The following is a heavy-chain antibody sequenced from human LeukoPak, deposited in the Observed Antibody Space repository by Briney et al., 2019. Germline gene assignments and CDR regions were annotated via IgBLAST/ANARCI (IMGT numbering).Heavy chain of an antibody. CDR1: GFTFSDYY. J-gene: IGHJ3*02. V-gene: IGHV3-11*06. Sequence: PGGSLRLSCAASGFTFSDYYMSWIRQAPGKGLEWVSYINSSSSYTNYADSVKGRFTISRDNAKNSLYLQMNSLRAEDTAVYYCARGMTAMVLFDIWGQGTMVTVSS. CDR2: INSSSSYT. D-gene: IGHD5-18*01. CDR3: ARGMTAMVLFDI.